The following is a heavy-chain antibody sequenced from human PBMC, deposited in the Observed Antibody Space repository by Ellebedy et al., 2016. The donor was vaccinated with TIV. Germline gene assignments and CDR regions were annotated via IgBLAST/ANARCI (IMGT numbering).Heavy chain of an antibody. V-gene: IGHV3-23*01. CDR1: GFTFSSYW. D-gene: IGHD3-22*01. CDR2: ISGSGGST. Sequence: GESLKISCAASGFTFSSYWMSWVRQAPGKGLEWVSAISGSGGSTYYADSVKGRFTISRDNSKNTLYLQMNSLRAEDTAVYYCAKERGYDSSGYPDYWGQGTLVTVSS. CDR3: AKERGYDSSGYPDY. J-gene: IGHJ4*02.